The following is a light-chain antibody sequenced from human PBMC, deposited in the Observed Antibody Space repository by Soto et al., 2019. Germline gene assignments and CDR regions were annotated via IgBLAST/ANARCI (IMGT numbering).Light chain of an antibody. CDR1: SSDVGGYNY. CDR3: SSYTRSSTLVV. V-gene: IGLV2-14*01. Sequence: QSALTQPASVSGSPGQSITISCTGTSSDVGGYNYVSWYQQHPGKAPKLMIYDVSNRPSGVSNRFSGSKSGNTASLTISGLQDEDDADYCCSSYTRSSTLVVFGGGTKLTVL. CDR2: DVS. J-gene: IGLJ2*01.